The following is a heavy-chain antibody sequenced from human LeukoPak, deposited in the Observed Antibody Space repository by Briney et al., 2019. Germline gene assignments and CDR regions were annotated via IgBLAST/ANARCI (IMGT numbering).Heavy chain of an antibody. CDR1: GFTFSTYA. Sequence: GGSLRLSCAASGFTFSTYAMSWVRQAPGKGLEWVSAISGSGGSTYYADSVEGRFTISRDNSKNTLYVQMNSLRAEDTAVYYCAKAKEEWLPPFDYWGQGTLVTVFS. CDR2: ISGSGGST. D-gene: IGHD6-19*01. J-gene: IGHJ4*02. V-gene: IGHV3-23*01. CDR3: AKAKEEWLPPFDY.